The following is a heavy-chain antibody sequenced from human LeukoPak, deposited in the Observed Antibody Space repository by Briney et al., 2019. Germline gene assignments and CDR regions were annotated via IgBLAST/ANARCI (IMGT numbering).Heavy chain of an antibody. CDR1: GGSISSGGYS. Sequence: SQTLSLTCAVSGGSISSGGYSWSWIRQPPGKGLEWIGYIYHSGSTYYNPSLKSRVTISVDRSENQFSLKLSSVTAADTAVYYCARAAGSGYPDAFDIWGQGTMVTVSS. CDR3: ARAAGSGYPDAFDI. V-gene: IGHV4-30-2*01. CDR2: IYHSGST. J-gene: IGHJ3*02. D-gene: IGHD3-22*01.